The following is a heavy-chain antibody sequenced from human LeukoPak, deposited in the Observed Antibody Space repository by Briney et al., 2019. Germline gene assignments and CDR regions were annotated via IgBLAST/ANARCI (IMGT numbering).Heavy chain of an antibody. J-gene: IGHJ4*02. V-gene: IGHV3-74*03. CDR2: ISSDGSST. CDR1: GFTFRNHW. CDR3: ARDQRVTGRPDIDY. D-gene: IGHD6-6*01. Sequence: GGSLRLSCAASGFTFRNHWMPWVRQTPGKGLGWVSRISSDGSSTTYADSVKGRFTISRDNAKNTLYLQMNNLRAEDTAMYYCARDQRVTGRPDIDYWGQGTLVIVSS.